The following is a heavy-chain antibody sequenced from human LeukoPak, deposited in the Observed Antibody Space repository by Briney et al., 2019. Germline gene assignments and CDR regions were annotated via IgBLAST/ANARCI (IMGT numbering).Heavy chain of an antibody. CDR3: AKGRCSGGSCYGRGFDY. V-gene: IGHV3-23*01. CDR1: GFTFDTYA. Sequence: PGGSLRLSCAASGFTFDTYAMSWVRQAPGKGLEWVSGLSGSGGSTYYADSVKGRFTISRDNAKNTLCLQMNSLRAEDTAVYYCAKGRCSGGSCYGRGFDYWGQGTLVTVSS. CDR2: LSGSGGST. D-gene: IGHD2-15*01. J-gene: IGHJ4*02.